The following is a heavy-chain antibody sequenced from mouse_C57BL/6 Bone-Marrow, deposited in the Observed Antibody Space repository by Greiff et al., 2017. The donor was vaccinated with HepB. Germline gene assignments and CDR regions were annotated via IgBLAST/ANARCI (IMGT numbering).Heavy chain of an antibody. CDR3: ARQNYSNSYFDY. Sequence: EVQRVESGGGLVQPGGSLKLSCAASGFTFSDYYMYWVRQTPEKRLEWVAYISNGGGSTYYPDTVKGRFTISRDNAKNTLYLQMSRRKSEDTAMYYCARQNYSNSYFDYWGQGTTLTVSS. CDR1: GFTFSDYY. CDR2: ISNGGGST. J-gene: IGHJ2*01. D-gene: IGHD2-5*01. V-gene: IGHV5-12*01.